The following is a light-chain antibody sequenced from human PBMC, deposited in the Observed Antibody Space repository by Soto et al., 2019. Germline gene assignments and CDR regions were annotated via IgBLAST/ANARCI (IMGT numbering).Light chain of an antibody. CDR3: CSYAGSYTHV. Sequence: QSALPQPRSVSGSPGQSVTISCTGTSSDVGGYNYVSWYQQHPGKAPKLMMYDVSKRPSGVPDRVSGSKSGNTAYLTISGLQAEDDADSYCCSYAGSYTHVFVTVTKLTVL. V-gene: IGLV2-11*01. CDR1: SSDVGGYNY. CDR2: DVS. J-gene: IGLJ1*01.